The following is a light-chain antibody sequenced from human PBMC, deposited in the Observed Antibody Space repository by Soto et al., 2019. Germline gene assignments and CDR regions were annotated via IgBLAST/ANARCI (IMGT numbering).Light chain of an antibody. J-gene: IGKJ1*01. CDR1: QGIIDY. CDR2: AAS. V-gene: IGKV1-27*01. CDR3: QKYDTAPQT. Sequence: DIQMTQSPSSLSASVGDTVTITCRASQGIIDYLAWYQQRPGKAPTLLIYAASTLHTGVPSRFSGSGAGTDFTLTIRSLQPEDVATYYCQKYDTAPQTFCPGTKVEIK.